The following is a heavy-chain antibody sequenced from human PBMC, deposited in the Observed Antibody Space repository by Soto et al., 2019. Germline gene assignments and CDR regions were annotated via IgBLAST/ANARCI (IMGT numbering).Heavy chain of an antibody. CDR3: ARVMAGGTAMALRGYYYGMDV. CDR1: GFTFSSYE. V-gene: IGHV3-48*03. D-gene: IGHD5-18*01. Sequence: VGSLRLSCAASGFTFSSYEMNWVRQAPGKGLEWVSYISSSGSTIYYADSVKGRFTISRDNAKNSLYLQMNSLRAEDTAGYYCARVMAGGTAMALRGYYYGMDVWGQGTTVTVSS. CDR2: ISSSGSTI. J-gene: IGHJ6*02.